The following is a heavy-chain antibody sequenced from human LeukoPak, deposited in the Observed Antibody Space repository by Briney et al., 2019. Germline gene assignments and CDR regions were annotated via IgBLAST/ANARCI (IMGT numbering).Heavy chain of an antibody. CDR2: IIPIFGTA. Sequence: SVKVSCKASGGTFSSYAISWVRQAPGQGLEWMGGIIPIFGTANYAQKFQGRVTITTDESTSTAYMELSSLRSEDTAVYYCARGKLWDIVVVPAANFWFDPWGQGTLVTVSS. D-gene: IGHD2-2*01. V-gene: IGHV1-69*05. CDR3: ARGKLWDIVVVPAANFWFDP. J-gene: IGHJ5*02. CDR1: GGTFSSYA.